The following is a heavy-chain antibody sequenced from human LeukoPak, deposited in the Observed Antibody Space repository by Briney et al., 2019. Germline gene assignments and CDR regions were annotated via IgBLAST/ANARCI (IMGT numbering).Heavy chain of an antibody. CDR1: GFTFSSYS. CDR2: ISSSSSTI. Sequence: GGSLRLSCAASGFTFSSYSMNWVRQAPGKGLEWVSYISSSSSTIYYADSVKGRFTISRDNAKNSLYLQMNSLRAEDTAVYYCARDTGDYNAFDIWGEGKIVTVSS. CDR3: ARDTGDYNAFDI. J-gene: IGHJ3*02. D-gene: IGHD4-17*01. V-gene: IGHV3-48*01.